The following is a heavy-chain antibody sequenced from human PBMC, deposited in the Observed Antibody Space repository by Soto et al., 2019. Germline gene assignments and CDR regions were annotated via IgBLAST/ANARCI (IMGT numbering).Heavy chain of an antibody. CDR1: GFTFTSSA. Sequence: ASVKVSCKASGFTFTSSAVQWVRQARGQRLEWIGWIVVGSGNTNYAQKFQERVTITRDMSTSTAYMELSSLRSEDTAVYYCAASTAYYDILTGPPRYWGQGTLVTVSS. D-gene: IGHD3-9*01. CDR2: IVVGSGNT. CDR3: AASTAYYDILTGPPRY. J-gene: IGHJ4*02. V-gene: IGHV1-58*01.